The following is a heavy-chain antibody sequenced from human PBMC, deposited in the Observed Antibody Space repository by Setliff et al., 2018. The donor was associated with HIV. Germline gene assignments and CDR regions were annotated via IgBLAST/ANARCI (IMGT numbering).Heavy chain of an antibody. J-gene: IGHJ6*03. CDR2: INHSGRT. CDR1: GGSFSDNY. V-gene: IGHV4-34*01. Sequence: SETLSLTCAVYGGSFSDNYWSWIRQSPGKGLEWIGEINHSGRTKYSPSLRSRVSISVDTSKSQFSLKLTSVTAADTAVYFCARHVGAAAAFYSYYYYMDVWGKGTTVTVSS. D-gene: IGHD6-13*01. CDR3: ARHVGAAAAFYSYYYYMDV.